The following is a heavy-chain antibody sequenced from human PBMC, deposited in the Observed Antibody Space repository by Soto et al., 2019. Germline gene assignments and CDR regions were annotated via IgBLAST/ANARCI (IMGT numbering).Heavy chain of an antibody. D-gene: IGHD4-17*01. CDR3: ARAPGFYGDFFDY. J-gene: IGHJ4*02. V-gene: IGHV3-20*04. CDR1: GFPFDDYV. Sequence: PGGSLRLSCAVFGFPFDDYVMCWVRQAPGEGLEWVSGINRDGGSTSYADSVKGRFTISRDNAKNSLYLQMNSLRVEDMALYYCARAPGFYGDFFDYWGQGTLVTVSS. CDR2: INRDGGST.